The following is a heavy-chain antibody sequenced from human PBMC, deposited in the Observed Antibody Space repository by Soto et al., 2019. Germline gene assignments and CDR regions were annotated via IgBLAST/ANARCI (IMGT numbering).Heavy chain of an antibody. CDR1: GGSFSGYY. V-gene: IGHV4-34*01. Sequence: QVQLQQWGAGLLKPSETLSLTCAVYGGSFSGYYWSWIRQPPGKGLEWIGEINHSGSTNYNPSLKSRLTISVDTSKNQFSLKLSSVTAADTAVYYCARGIAPRPRARAFDYWGQGTLVTVSS. D-gene: IGHD6-6*01. CDR3: ARGIAPRPRARAFDY. J-gene: IGHJ4*02. CDR2: INHSGST.